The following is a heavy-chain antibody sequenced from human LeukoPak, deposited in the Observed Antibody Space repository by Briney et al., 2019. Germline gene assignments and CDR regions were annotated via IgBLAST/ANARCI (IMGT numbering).Heavy chain of an antibody. CDR1: GGSISSSSYY. V-gene: IGHV4-39*07. CDR3: ARVSIVVVVAAYFDY. Sequence: SETLSLTCTVSGGSISSSSYYWGWIRQPPGKGLEWIGSIYYSGSTYYNPSLKSRVTISVDKSKNQFSLKLSSVTAADTAVYYCARVSIVVVVAAYFDYWGQGTLVTVSS. D-gene: IGHD2-15*01. CDR2: IYYSGST. J-gene: IGHJ4*02.